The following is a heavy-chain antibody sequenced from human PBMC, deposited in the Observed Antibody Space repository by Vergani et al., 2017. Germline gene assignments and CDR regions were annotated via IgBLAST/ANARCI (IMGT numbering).Heavy chain of an antibody. Sequence: EVQLVESGGGLVKPGGSLRLSCAASGFTFSSYGMNWVRQAPGKGLEWVSSISSSSSYIYYADSVKGRFTISRDNAKNSLYLQMNSLRAEDTAVYYCARGDSSGYYPDYWGQGTLVTVSS. D-gene: IGHD3-22*01. CDR3: ARGDSSGYYPDY. V-gene: IGHV3-21*01. J-gene: IGHJ4*02. CDR2: ISSSSSYI. CDR1: GFTFSSYG.